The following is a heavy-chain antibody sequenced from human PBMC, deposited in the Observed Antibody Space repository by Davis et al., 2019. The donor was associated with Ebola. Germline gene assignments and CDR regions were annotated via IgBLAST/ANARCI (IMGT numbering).Heavy chain of an antibody. V-gene: IGHV3-23*01. CDR3: AKEDSPHTFHYFDY. Sequence: GESLKISCSASGFIFSTYVMSWVRQAPGKGLEWVTIISDNGGTTYYADSVKGRFTISRDNSKDTVFLQMNSLRAEDTAVYYCAKEDSPHTFHYFDYWGQGTLVTVSS. CDR2: ISDNGGTT. D-gene: IGHD2/OR15-2a*01. CDR1: GFIFSTYV. J-gene: IGHJ4*02.